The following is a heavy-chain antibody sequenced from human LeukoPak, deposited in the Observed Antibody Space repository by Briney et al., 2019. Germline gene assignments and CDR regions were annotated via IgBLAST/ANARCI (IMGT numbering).Heavy chain of an antibody. CDR1: GDSLSNYY. J-gene: IGHJ6*03. Sequence: PSETLSLTCTVSGDSLSNYYWTWIRQTPGKGREWIGNLYHSGATDYNPSLKTRFTTSVDTSKDQFSLSLRASTAADTAVYFCARLGKTYYMDVWGRGTTVTVSS. CDR3: ARLGKTYYMDV. V-gene: IGHV4-59*08. CDR2: LYHSGAT. D-gene: IGHD1/OR15-1a*01.